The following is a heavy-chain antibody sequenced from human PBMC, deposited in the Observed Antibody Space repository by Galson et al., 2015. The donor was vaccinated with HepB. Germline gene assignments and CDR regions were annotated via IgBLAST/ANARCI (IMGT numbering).Heavy chain of an antibody. Sequence: TLSLTCTVSGASISSGANYWTWIRQYPGKALEWIGYVHYSGNTYYRPSLKSRLTISLDTSKNEFSLRLTSVTAADTAIYYCAAQASGVNFYDYWGQGTLVTVSS. V-gene: IGHV4-31*03. CDR1: GASISSGANY. J-gene: IGHJ4*02. CDR2: VHYSGNT. D-gene: IGHD2-15*01. CDR3: AAQASGVNFYDY.